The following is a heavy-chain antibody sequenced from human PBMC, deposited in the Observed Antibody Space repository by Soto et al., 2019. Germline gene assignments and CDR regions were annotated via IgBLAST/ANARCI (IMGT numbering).Heavy chain of an antibody. Sequence: EAHLLESGGGLVQPGGSLRLSCATSGFTFNIFAMSWVRQAPGKGLEWVAGIGGGDTYYADSVKGRFTISRDNSKSTVSLQMNSLTADDTAVYYCAKDRQDHNAVWDPFDIWGQGTLVTVSS. V-gene: IGHV3-23*01. CDR1: GFTFNIFA. J-gene: IGHJ3*02. D-gene: IGHD1-26*01. CDR3: AKDRQDHNAVWDPFDI. CDR2: IGGGDT.